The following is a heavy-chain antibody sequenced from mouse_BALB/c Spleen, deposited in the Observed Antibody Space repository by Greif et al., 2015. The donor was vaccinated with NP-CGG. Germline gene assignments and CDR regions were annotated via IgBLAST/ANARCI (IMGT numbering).Heavy chain of an antibody. J-gene: IGHJ2*01. Sequence: QVQLQQSGAELVKPGASVKLSCRASGYTFISYYMYWVKQRPGQGLEWIGEINPSNGGANLNEKFKSKATLTVDKSSSTAYMHLCSPTSEGSAVYFCTRERRRDFDFWGQGTTLTVSS. CDR3: TRERRRDFDF. V-gene: IGHV1S81*02. CDR2: INPSNGGA. D-gene: IGHD1-2*01. CDR1: GYTFISYY.